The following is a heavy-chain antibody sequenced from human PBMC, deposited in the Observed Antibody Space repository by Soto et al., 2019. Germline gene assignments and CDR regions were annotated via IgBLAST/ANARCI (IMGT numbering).Heavy chain of an antibody. J-gene: IGHJ4*02. D-gene: IGHD3-22*01. Sequence: GESLKISCKGSGYSFTSYWIGWVRQMPGKGLEWMGIIYPGDSDTRYSPSFQGQVTISADKSISTAYLQWSSLKASDTAMYYCARLYYYDSSGALYGYFDYWGQGTLVTVSS. CDR2: IYPGDSDT. CDR1: GYSFTSYW. CDR3: ARLYYYDSSGALYGYFDY. V-gene: IGHV5-51*01.